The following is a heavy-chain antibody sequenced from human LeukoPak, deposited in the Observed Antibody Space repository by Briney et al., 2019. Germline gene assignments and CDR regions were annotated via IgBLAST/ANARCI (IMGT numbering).Heavy chain of an antibody. D-gene: IGHD3-22*01. CDR3: ARELMGLTMIVVVNPIDY. J-gene: IGHJ4*02. V-gene: IGHV3-21*05. CDR2: ISSTSIYT. Sequence: GGSLRLSCAASGFTFSSQWMTWVRQAPGKGLEWVSDISSTSIYTNYADSVKGRFTISRDNAKNSLFLQMNSLRAEDTAVYYCARELMGLTMIVVVNPIDYWGQGTLVTVSS. CDR1: GFTFSSQW.